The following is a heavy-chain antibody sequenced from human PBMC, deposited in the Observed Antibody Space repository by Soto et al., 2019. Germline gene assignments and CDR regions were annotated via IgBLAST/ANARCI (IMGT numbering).Heavy chain of an antibody. CDR1: GGSISSNNW. D-gene: IGHD1-26*01. Sequence: QVQLQESGPGLVKPSGTLSLTCAVSGGSISSNNWWSWVRHPPGKGLEWIGEIFHSGSTHYSPSLKSRVTISVDKSKKYFSLNLTSVTAADTAVYYGARVYSGSDSDSWGQGTLVTVSS. CDR2: IFHSGST. V-gene: IGHV4-4*02. CDR3: ARVYSGSDSDS. J-gene: IGHJ4*02.